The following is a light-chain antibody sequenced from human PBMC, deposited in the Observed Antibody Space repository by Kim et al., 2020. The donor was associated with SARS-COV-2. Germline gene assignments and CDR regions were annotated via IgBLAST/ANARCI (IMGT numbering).Light chain of an antibody. V-gene: IGKV3-20*01. Sequence: EIVLTQSPDTLSLSPGERATLSCRASQSVSSSYLAWYQQKPGQAPCLIIYGASSRAAGIPDRFSGSGSGTDFTLTITRLEPEDFAVYYCQQYGSSPYTFGQGTKL. CDR3: QQYGSSPYT. CDR1: QSVSSSY. J-gene: IGKJ2*01. CDR2: GAS.